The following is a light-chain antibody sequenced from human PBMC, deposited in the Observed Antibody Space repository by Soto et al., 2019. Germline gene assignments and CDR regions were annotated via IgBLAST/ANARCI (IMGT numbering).Light chain of an antibody. Sequence: EIVLTQSPGTLSLSPGERATLSCRASQSVRGGYLAWYQQKSGQAPRLLIYGASSTATGIPDRFSGSGSGTHFTLTIRRLEPADFAVYYCQQYGSSPLTFGPGTQVEIK. V-gene: IGKV3-20*01. J-gene: IGKJ1*01. CDR3: QQYGSSPLT. CDR2: GAS. CDR1: QSVRGGY.